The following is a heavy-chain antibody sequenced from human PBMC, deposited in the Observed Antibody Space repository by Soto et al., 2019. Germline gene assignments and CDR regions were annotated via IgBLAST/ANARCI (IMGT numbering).Heavy chain of an antibody. D-gene: IGHD3-3*01. CDR2: INHSGST. CDR1: GGSFSGYY. J-gene: IGHJ6*02. CDR3: ARVPSDFWSGYHPYYYYGMDV. Sequence: SETLSLTCAVYGGSFSGYYWSWIRQPPGKGLEWIGEINHSGSTNYNPSLKSRVTISVDTSKNQFSLKLSSVTAADTAVYYCARVPSDFWSGYHPYYYYGMDVWGQGTTVTVSS. V-gene: IGHV4-34*01.